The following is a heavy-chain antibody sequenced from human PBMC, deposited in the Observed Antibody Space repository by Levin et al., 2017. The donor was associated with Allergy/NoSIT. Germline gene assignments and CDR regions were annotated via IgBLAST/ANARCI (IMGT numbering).Heavy chain of an antibody. CDR1: GFTFSSYG. J-gene: IGHJ4*02. V-gene: IGHV3-30*18. Sequence: QPGGSLRLSCAASGFTFSSYGMHWVRQAPGKGLEWVAVISYDGSNKYYADSVKGRFTISRDNSKNTLYLQMNSLRAEDTAVYYCAKDPIDCSSTSCYASSGWYYFDYWGQGTLVTVSS. D-gene: IGHD2-2*01. CDR2: ISYDGSNK. CDR3: AKDPIDCSSTSCYASSGWYYFDY.